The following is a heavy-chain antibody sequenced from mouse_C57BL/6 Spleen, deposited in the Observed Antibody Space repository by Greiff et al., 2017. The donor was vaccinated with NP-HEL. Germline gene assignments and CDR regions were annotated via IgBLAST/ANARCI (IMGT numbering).Heavy chain of an antibody. CDR3: ARGGYGSSYAMDY. D-gene: IGHD1-1*01. CDR1: GYAFSSYW. V-gene: IGHV1-80*01. CDR2: IYPGDGDT. J-gene: IGHJ4*01. Sequence: QVQLQQSGAELVKPGASVKISCKASGYAFSSYWMNWVKQRPGKGLEGIGQIYPGDGDTNYNGKFKGKATLTADKSSSTAYMQLSSLTSEDSAVYFCARGGYGSSYAMDYWGQGTSVTVSS.